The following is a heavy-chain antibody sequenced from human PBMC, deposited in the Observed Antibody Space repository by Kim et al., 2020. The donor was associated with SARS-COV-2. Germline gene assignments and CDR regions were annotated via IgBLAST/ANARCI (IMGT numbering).Heavy chain of an antibody. CDR2: IYSGGSST. D-gene: IGHD5-12*01. CDR3: AKDLYSGSAC. CDR1: GFTFSSYA. J-gene: IGHJ4*02. Sequence: GGSLRLSCAASGFTFSSYAMSWVRQAPGKGLEWVSVIYSGGSSTYYADSVKGRFTISIDNSKNTLYLQMNSLRAEDTAVYYCAKDLYSGSACWGQGTLVTVSS. V-gene: IGHV3-23*03.